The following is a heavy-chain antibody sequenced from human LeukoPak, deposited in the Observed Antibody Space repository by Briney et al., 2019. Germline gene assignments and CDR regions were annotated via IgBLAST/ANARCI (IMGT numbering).Heavy chain of an antibody. J-gene: IGHJ6*03. V-gene: IGHV4-4*07. D-gene: IGHD6-6*01. Sequence: SETLSLTCSVSGGSISSYYWSWIRQPAGKGLEWIGRIYTSGSTNYNPSLKSRVTMSVDTSKNQFSLKLSSVTAADTAVYYCAREPRAARYYYYYMDVWGKGTTVTVSS. CDR3: AREPRAARYYYYYMDV. CDR1: GGSISSYY. CDR2: IYTSGST.